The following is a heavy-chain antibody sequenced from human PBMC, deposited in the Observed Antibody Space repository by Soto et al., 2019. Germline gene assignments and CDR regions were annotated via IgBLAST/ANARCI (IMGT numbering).Heavy chain of an antibody. Sequence: GASVKVSCKASGGTFSSYAISWVRQAPGQGLEWMGGIIPIFGTANYAQKFQGRVTITADESTSTAYMELSSLRSEDTAVYYCARDAMGIAAAGPHYGMDVWGQGTTVTVSS. D-gene: IGHD6-13*01. CDR3: ARDAMGIAAAGPHYGMDV. CDR1: GGTFSSYA. V-gene: IGHV1-69*13. CDR2: IIPIFGTA. J-gene: IGHJ6*02.